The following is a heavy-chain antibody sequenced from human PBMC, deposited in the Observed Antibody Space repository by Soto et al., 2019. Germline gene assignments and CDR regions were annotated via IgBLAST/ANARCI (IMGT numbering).Heavy chain of an antibody. CDR1: GFTFSSYS. V-gene: IGHV3-48*01. J-gene: IGHJ1*01. D-gene: IGHD6-6*01. CDR2: ISSSSSTI. Sequence: EVQLVESGGGLVQPGGSLRLSCAASGFTFSSYSMNWVLQAPGKGLEWVSYISSSSSTIYYADSVKGRFTISRDNAKNSLYMKMNSLVAEDTAVYYCARSRAACSAYWGQGTLVTVSS. CDR3: ARSRAACSAY.